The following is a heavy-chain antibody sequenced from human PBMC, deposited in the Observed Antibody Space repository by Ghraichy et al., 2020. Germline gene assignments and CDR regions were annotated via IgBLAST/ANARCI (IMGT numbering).Heavy chain of an antibody. J-gene: IGHJ4*02. CDR1: GFTFSSYA. CDR3: VNQRKVLLWFGNEHRYFDY. CDR2: ISSNGGST. Sequence: GGSLRLSCSASGFTFSSYAMHWVRQAPGKGLEYVSAISSNGGSTYYADSVKGRFTISRDNSKNTLYLQMSSLRAEDTAVYYCVNQRKVLLWFGNEHRYFDYWGQGTLVTVSS. V-gene: IGHV3-64D*09. D-gene: IGHD3-10*01.